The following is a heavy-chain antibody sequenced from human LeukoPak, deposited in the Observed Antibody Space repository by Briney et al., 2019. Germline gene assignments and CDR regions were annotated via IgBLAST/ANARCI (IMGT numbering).Heavy chain of an antibody. D-gene: IGHD6-19*01. CDR1: GGSISSYY. Sequence: KTSETLSLTCTVSGGSISSYYWSWIRQPPGKGLEWIGYIYYSGSTNYNPSLKSRVTISVDTSKNQFSLKLSSVTAADTAVYYCATLGSLTDSSGWYYFDYWGQGTLVTVSP. CDR2: IYYSGST. V-gene: IGHV4-59*08. CDR3: ATLGSLTDSSGWYYFDY. J-gene: IGHJ4*02.